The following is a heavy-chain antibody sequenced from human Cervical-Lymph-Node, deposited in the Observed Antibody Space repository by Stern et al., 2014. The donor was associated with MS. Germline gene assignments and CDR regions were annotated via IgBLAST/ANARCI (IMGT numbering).Heavy chain of an antibody. CDR1: GFTFSSYG. J-gene: IGHJ4*02. D-gene: IGHD5-24*01. CDR3: ARGHIPYAYNYLFDF. Sequence: QVQLVQSGGGVVQPGTSLRLSCAASGFTFSSYGMHWVRQAPAKGLEWVALAWYDGSTAYYTNSVKGRFTISRDNSKNTLFLQMNSLTAEDTAVYYCARGHIPYAYNYLFDFWGQGTLVTVSS. V-gene: IGHV3-33*01. CDR2: AWYDGSTA.